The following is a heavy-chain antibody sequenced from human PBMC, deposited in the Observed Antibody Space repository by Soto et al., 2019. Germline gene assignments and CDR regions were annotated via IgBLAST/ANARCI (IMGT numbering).Heavy chain of an antibody. CDR3: ARGEDAFFYYGRDD. Sequence: SETLSLTCTVSGGSITSSYWSWIRRPPGKGLEWIAYIYDTGISGYTPSTSYNPSLKSRVTMSVDTSKSQFSLKLTSVTAADTAAYSCARGEDAFFYYGRDDWGLGITGTVS. V-gene: IGHV4-59*01. CDR2: IYDTGISGYTPST. D-gene: IGHD3-16*01. J-gene: IGHJ6*02. CDR1: GGSITSSY.